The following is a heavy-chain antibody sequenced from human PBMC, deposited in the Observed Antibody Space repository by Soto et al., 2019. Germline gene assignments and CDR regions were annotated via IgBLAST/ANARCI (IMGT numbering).Heavy chain of an antibody. CDR3: SRHGFYGDYSSNYFDP. CDR2: IYPSDSTT. CDR1: GYSFTNYW. D-gene: IGHD4-17*01. Sequence: GESLKISCKGSGYSFTNYWIAWVRQMPGKGLEYMGIIYPSDSTTRYSPSFQGQVTISADKSISTAYLQWNSLKASDTAMYYCSRHGFYGDYSSNYFDPWGQGTLVTVSS. J-gene: IGHJ5*02. V-gene: IGHV5-51*01.